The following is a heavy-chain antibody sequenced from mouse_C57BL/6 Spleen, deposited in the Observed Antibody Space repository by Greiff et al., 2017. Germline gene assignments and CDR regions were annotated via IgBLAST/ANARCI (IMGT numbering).Heavy chain of an antibody. V-gene: IGHV3-1*01. CDR2: ISYSGST. Sequence: EVQLQQSGPGMVKPSQSLSLTCTVTGYSITSGYDWHWIRHFPGNKLEWMGYISYSGSTNYNPSLKSRISITHDTSKNHFFLKLNSVTTEDTATYYCARDQDYSYAMDYWGQGTSVTVSS. CDR1: GYSITSGYD. J-gene: IGHJ4*01. D-gene: IGHD1-1*01. CDR3: ARDQDYSYAMDY.